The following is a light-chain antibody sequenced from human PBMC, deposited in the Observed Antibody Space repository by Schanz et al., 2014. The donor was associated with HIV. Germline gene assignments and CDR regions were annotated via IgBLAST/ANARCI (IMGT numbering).Light chain of an antibody. CDR3: QSYDNRLSVVV. CDR1: SGDVGSYNY. CDR2: DVS. J-gene: IGLJ2*01. Sequence: QSALTQPASVSGSPGQSISISCTGTSGDVGSYNYVSWYQQHPGKAPKLMIYDVSNRPSGVSSRFSGSKSGNTASLTISGLQAEDEADYYCQSYDNRLSVVVFGGGTKLTVL. V-gene: IGLV2-14*03.